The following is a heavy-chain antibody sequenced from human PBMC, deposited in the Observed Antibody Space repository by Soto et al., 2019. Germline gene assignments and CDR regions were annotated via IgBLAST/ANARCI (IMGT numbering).Heavy chain of an antibody. V-gene: IGHV1-18*01. CDR3: ARETQGGDYGMDV. CDR2: ISGYNGNT. Sequence: QVQLVQSGVEVKKPGASVKVSCKASGYTFTNYGISWVRQAPGQGLEWMGWISGYNGNTHYAQNLQGRITMTTDTSTSTVYMELRSLRSDDTAVYYCARETQGGDYGMDVWGQGTTVTVSS. J-gene: IGHJ6*02. CDR1: GYTFTNYG.